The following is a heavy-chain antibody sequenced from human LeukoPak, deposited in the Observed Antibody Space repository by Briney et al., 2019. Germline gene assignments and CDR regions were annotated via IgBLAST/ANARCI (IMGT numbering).Heavy chain of an antibody. CDR2: INPNGGGT. V-gene: IGHV1-2*02. CDR3: AREKRVAGSRGGFDP. J-gene: IGHJ5*02. Sequence: ASVTLSFNASGYTFTGYYMDWVRQAPGQGLEWMGWINPNGGGTNFAQKFQGRFTMTRDTSISTAYMELSRLRVDDTAVFYCAREKRVAGSRGGFDPWGQGTLVTVSS. CDR1: GYTFTGYY. D-gene: IGHD6-19*01.